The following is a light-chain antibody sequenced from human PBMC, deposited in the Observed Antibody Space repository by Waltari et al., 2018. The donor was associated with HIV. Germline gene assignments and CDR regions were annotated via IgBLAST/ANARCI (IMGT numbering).Light chain of an antibody. J-gene: IGLJ2*01. Sequence: SYELTQPPSVSVSPGQTASITCSGDKLGDKYACWYQQKPGQSPVLVIYHDSKRPSGIPERFSGSNPGNTATLTISGTQAMDEADYYCQAWDSSCVVFGGGTKLTVL. V-gene: IGLV3-1*01. CDR2: HDS. CDR1: KLGDKY. CDR3: QAWDSSCVV.